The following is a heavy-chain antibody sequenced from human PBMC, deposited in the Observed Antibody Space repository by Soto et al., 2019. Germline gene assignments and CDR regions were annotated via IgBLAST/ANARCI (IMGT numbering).Heavy chain of an antibody. D-gene: IGHD6-6*01. CDR3: AKVIRADSTSSNFYYYSGMDV. CDR2: ISNDGSNK. J-gene: IGHJ6*02. CDR1: GFSFSTYG. V-gene: IGHV3-30*18. Sequence: QVQMVESGGGVVQPGRSLRLSCAASGFSFSTYGMHWVRQAPGKGLEWMAVISNDGSNKYCADSVKGRFTISRDNSKDTLFLQMNSLRGEDTAIYYCAKVIRADSTSSNFYYYSGMDVWGQGTTVTVSS.